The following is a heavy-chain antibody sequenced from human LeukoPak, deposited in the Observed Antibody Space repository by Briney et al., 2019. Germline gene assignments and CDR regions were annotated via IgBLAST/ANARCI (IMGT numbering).Heavy chain of an antibody. Sequence: GGSLRLSCAASGFTFSSYAMSRVRQAPGKGLEWVSAISGSGGSTYYADSVKGRFTISRDNSKNTVYLQMNSLRAEDTAVYYCAKVPVFSVTISEVVTDDAFDIWGQGTIVTVSS. CDR2: ISGSGGST. V-gene: IGHV3-23*01. CDR1: GFTFSSYA. D-gene: IGHD3-3*01. J-gene: IGHJ3*02. CDR3: AKVPVFSVTISEVVTDDAFDI.